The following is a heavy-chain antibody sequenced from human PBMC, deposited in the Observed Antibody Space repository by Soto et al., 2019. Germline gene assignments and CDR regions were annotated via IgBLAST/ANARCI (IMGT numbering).Heavy chain of an antibody. D-gene: IGHD6-25*01. CDR1: GFTFNNYG. CDR3: AGRQFPPPPRGDAAARGGMEV. V-gene: IGHV3-33*01. J-gene: IGHJ6*02. CDR2: IWNDGRNS. Sequence: QVQLVESGGGVVQPGRSLRLSCAASGFTFNNYGMHWVCQAPGKGLEWVAVIWNDGRNSYYANSVKGRFTISRDNSKNTLYLKRTTRRAGDPVVFSGAGRQFPPPPRGDAAARGGMEVWGQGPRVPVSS.